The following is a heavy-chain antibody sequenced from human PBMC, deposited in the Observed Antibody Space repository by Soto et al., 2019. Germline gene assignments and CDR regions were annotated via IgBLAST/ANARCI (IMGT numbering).Heavy chain of an antibody. CDR1: GFTFSSDA. CDR3: AKVVIRSPGGSINWFEP. V-gene: IGHV3-23*01. CDR2: ISGSGGST. D-gene: IGHD3-22*01. Sequence: GWSLRLSCAASGFTFSSDAMSWVRQAPGKGLEWGSSISGSGGSTYYADSVKGRFTISRDNSKNTLYLQMNSLRAEDTAVYYCAKVVIRSPGGSINWFEPCGQGPLVTVSS. J-gene: IGHJ5*02.